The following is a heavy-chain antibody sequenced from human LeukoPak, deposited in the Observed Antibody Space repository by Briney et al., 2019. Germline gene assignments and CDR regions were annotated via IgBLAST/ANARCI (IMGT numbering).Heavy chain of an antibody. J-gene: IGHJ6*02. CDR1: GFTFSNYG. D-gene: IGHD4-4*01. CDR2: ISDDGSRK. CDR3: AETTARGGYYYYGLDV. V-gene: IGHV3-30*03. Sequence: PGGSLRLSCAASGFTFSNYGMDWVRQAPGKGLEWVAIISDDGSRKFYADSVKGRFTISRDNSKNTLYLEMNSLRAEDTAVYYCAETTARGGYYYYGLDVWGQGATVTVSS.